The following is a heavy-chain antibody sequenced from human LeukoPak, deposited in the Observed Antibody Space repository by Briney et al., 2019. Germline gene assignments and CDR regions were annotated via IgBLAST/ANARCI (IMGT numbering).Heavy chain of an antibody. J-gene: IGHJ4*02. CDR2: INPSGGST. Sequence: VASVNVSCKASGYTFTSYYMHWVRQAPGQGLEWMGIINPSGGSTSYAQKFQGRVTMTRDTSTSTVYMELSSLRSEDTAVYYCARDFWYYYDSSGYYYDYWGQGTLVTVSS. CDR1: GYTFTSYY. CDR3: ARDFWYYYDSSGYYYDY. V-gene: IGHV1-46*01. D-gene: IGHD3-22*01.